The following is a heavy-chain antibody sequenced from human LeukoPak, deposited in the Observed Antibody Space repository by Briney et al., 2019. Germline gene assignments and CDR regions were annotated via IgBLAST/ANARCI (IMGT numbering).Heavy chain of an antibody. D-gene: IGHD5-24*01. J-gene: IGHJ3*02. CDR1: GGSISSYY. CDR2: IYYSGST. CDR3: ARLGDGYNFTPYAFDI. V-gene: IGHV4-59*08. Sequence: SETLSLTCTVSGGSISSYYWSWIRQPPGKGLEWIGYIYYSGSTNYNPSLKSRVTISVDTSKNQFSLKLSSVTAADTAVYYCARLGDGYNFTPYAFDIWGQGTMVTVSS.